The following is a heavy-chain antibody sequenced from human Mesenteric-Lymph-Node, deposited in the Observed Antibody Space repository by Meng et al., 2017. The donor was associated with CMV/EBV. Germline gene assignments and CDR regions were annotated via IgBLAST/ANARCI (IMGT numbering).Heavy chain of an antibody. V-gene: IGHV4-39*01. CDR1: GGSISSSSYY. D-gene: IGHD7-27*01. J-gene: IGHJ2*01. CDR3: ARQTGDDWYFDL. CDR2: IYYSGST. Sequence: CTVSGGSISSSSYYWGWIRQPPGKGLEWIGSIYYSGSTYYNPSLKSRVTISVDTSKNQFSLKLSSVTAADTTVYYCARQTGDDWYFDLWGRGTLVTVSS.